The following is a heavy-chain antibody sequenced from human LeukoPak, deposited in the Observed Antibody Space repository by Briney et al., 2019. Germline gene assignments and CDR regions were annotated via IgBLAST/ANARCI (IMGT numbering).Heavy chain of an antibody. V-gene: IGHV4-59*12. CDR3: AREGGPYRPLDY. J-gene: IGHJ4*02. CDR2: IYYSGST. CDR1: GGSISSYY. Sequence: PSETLSLTCTVSGGSISSYYWSWIRQTPGKGLEWIGYIYYSGSTNYNPSLKSRVTVSVDTSNNQFSLKLTSVTAADTAVYYCAREGGPYRPLDYSGQGTLVTVAS.